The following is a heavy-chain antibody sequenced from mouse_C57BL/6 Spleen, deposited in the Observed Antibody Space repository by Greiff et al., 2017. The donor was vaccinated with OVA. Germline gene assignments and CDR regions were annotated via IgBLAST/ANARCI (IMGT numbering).Heavy chain of an antibody. CDR3: ARGGGYYDYAMDY. V-gene: IGHV1-47*01. D-gene: IGHD2-3*01. J-gene: IGHJ4*01. CDR1: GYTFTTYP. Sequence: VKLVESGAELVKPGASVKMSCKASGYTFTTYPIEWMKQNHGKSLEWIGNFHPYNDDTKYNEKFKGKATLTVEKSSSTVYLELSRLTSDDSAVYYCARGGGYYDYAMDYWGQGTSVTVSS. CDR2: FHPYNDDT.